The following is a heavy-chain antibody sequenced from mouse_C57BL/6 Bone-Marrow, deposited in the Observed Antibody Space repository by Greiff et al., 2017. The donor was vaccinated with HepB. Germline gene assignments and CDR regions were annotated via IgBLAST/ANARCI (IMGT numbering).Heavy chain of an antibody. V-gene: IGHV6-3*01. D-gene: IGHD1-1*01. CDR3: TGIYYYGSSWDY. Sequence: EVKVIESGGGLVQPGGSMKLSCVASGFTFSNYWMNWVRQSPEKGLEWVAQIRLKSDNYATHYAESVKGRFTISRDDSKSSVYLQMNNLRAEDTGIYYCTGIYYYGSSWDYWGQGTTLTVSS. CDR2: IRLKSDNYAT. J-gene: IGHJ2*01. CDR1: GFTFSNYW.